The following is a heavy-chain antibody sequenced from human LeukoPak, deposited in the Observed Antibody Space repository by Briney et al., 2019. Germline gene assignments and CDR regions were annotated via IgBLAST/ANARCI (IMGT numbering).Heavy chain of an antibody. J-gene: IGHJ6*02. Sequence: PGGSLRLSCEASGFTFYSYWMHWVRQAPGKGLVWVSCIKSDGSITNYADSARGRFTISRDNAKNTVYLQMNSLRTEDTAVYYCARGLPNYYGMDVWGQGTTVTVSS. CDR3: ARGLPNYYGMDV. CDR2: IKSDGSIT. V-gene: IGHV3-74*01. CDR1: GFTFYSYW.